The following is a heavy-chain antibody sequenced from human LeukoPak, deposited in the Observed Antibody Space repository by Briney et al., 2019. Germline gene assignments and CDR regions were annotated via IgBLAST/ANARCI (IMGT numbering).Heavy chain of an antibody. V-gene: IGHV4-34*01. D-gene: IGHD4-17*01. CDR3: ARGGDYGEEPYNWFDP. J-gene: IGHJ5*02. CDR1: GGSFSGYY. Sequence: SETLSLTCAVYGGSFSGYYWSWIRQPPVKGLEWIGEINHSGSTNYNPSLKSRVTISVDTSKNQFSLKLSSVTAADTAVYYCARGGDYGEEPYNWFDPWGQGTLVTVSS. CDR2: INHSGST.